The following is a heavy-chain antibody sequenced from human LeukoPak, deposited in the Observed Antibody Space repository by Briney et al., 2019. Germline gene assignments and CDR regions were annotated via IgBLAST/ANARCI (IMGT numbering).Heavy chain of an antibody. V-gene: IGHV1-8*01. CDR1: GYTFTSYD. CDR2: MNPNSGNT. J-gene: IGHJ5*02. CDR3: ARGPVVVPAAMAVGSDWFDP. Sequence: ASVKVSCKASGYTFTSYDINWVRQATGQGLEWMGWMNPNSGNTGYAQKFQGRVTMTRNTSISTAYMELSSLRSEDTAVYYCARGPVVVPAAMAVGSDWFDPWGQGTLVTVSS. D-gene: IGHD2-2*01.